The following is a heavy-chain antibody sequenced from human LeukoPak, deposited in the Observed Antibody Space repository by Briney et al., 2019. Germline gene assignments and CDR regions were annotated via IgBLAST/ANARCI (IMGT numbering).Heavy chain of an antibody. CDR1: GYTFTGYY. D-gene: IGHD2-2*01. Sequence: GASVKVSCKASGYTFTGYYMHWVRQAPGQGLEWMGWINPNSGGTNYAQKFQGRVAMTRDTSISTAYMELSRLRSDDTAVYYCARDGDIAVVPAASRDYGMDVWGQGTTVTVSS. CDR2: INPNSGGT. J-gene: IGHJ6*02. CDR3: ARDGDIAVVPAASRDYGMDV. V-gene: IGHV1-2*02.